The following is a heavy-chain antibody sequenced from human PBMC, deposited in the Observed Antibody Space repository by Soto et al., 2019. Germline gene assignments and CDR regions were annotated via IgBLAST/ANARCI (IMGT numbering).Heavy chain of an antibody. CDR2: IKSKTDGGTT. V-gene: IGHV3-15*07. D-gene: IGHD6-19*01. Sequence: GGSLRLSCAASGFTFSNAWMNWVRQAPGKGLEWVGRIKSKTDGGTTDYAAPVKGRFTISRDDSKNTLYLQMNSLKTEDTAVYYCTTDQPFTIAVAEISYYYYGMDVWGQGTTVTVSS. J-gene: IGHJ6*02. CDR1: GFTFSNAW. CDR3: TTDQPFTIAVAEISYYYYGMDV.